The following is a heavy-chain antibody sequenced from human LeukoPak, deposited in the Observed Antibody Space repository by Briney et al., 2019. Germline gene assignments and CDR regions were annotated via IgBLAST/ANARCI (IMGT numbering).Heavy chain of an antibody. CDR1: GGSISSSSYY. Sequence: SETLSLTCTVSGGSISSSSYYWGWIRQPPGKGLEWIGSIYYSGSTYYNPSLKSRVTISVDTSKNQFSLKLSSVTAADTAVYYCARHHLRYCSGGSCYSGIFDYWGQGTLVTVSS. CDR2: IYYSGST. V-gene: IGHV4-39*01. J-gene: IGHJ4*02. CDR3: ARHHLRYCSGGSCYSGIFDY. D-gene: IGHD2-15*01.